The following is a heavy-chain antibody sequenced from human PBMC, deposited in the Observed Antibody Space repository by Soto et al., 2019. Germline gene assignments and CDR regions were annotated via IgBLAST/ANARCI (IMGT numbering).Heavy chain of an antibody. D-gene: IGHD2-15*01. Sequence: PGGSLRLSCAASGFTFSSYAMSWVRQAPGKGLEWVSSISSSSSYIYYADSVKGRFTISRDNAKNSLYLQMNSLRAEDTAVYYCARCPYCSGGSCHYFDYWGQGTLVTVSS. CDR2: ISSSSSYI. CDR1: GFTFSSYA. CDR3: ARCPYCSGGSCHYFDY. V-gene: IGHV3-21*01. J-gene: IGHJ4*02.